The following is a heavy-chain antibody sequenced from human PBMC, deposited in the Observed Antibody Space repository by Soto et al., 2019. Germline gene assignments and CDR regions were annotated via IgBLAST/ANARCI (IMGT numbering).Heavy chain of an antibody. Sequence: PSETLSLTCTVSGDSISSGGYYWSWIRQHPGKGLEWIGYIYYSGSTNYNPSLKSRVTISVDTSKNQFSLKLSSVTAADTAVYYCAYRVDRRGDYVFDYWGQGTLVTVSS. D-gene: IGHD4-17*01. V-gene: IGHV4-61*08. CDR3: AYRVDRRGDYVFDY. CDR2: IYYSGST. CDR1: GDSISSGGYY. J-gene: IGHJ4*02.